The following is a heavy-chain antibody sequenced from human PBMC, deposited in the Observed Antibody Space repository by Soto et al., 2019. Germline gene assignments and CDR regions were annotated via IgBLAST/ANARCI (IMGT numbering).Heavy chain of an antibody. J-gene: IGHJ3*02. CDR2: IIPIFGTA. CDR3: ARLPCSSTSGYNDAFDI. V-gene: IGHV1-69*13. Sequence: PSVKVSCNASGGTFISYAISWVRQAHRQGREWLGGIIPIFGTANYAQKSQGRVTITADESTSTAYMELSSLRSEDTAVYYCARLPCSSTSGYNDAFDIWGQGTMVT. D-gene: IGHD2-2*02. CDR1: GGTFISYA.